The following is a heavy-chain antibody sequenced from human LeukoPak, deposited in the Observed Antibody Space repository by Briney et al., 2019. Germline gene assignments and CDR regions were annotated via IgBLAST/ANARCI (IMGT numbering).Heavy chain of an antibody. CDR3: ARESDAIRLSSPLAFDI. Sequence: ASVKVSCKASGYTFTGYYMHWVRQAPGQGLEWMGWINPNSGGTNYAQKFQGRVTMTRDTSISTAYVELGRLRSDDTAVYYCARESDAIRLSSPLAFDIWGQGTTVTVSS. CDR1: GYTFTGYY. CDR2: INPNSGGT. J-gene: IGHJ3*02. V-gene: IGHV1-2*02. D-gene: IGHD2-8*01.